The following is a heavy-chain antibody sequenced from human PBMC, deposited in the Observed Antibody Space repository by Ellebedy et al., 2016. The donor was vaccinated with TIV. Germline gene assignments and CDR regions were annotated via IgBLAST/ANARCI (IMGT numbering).Heavy chain of an antibody. J-gene: IGHJ4*02. CDR2: INHSGST. D-gene: IGHD1/OR15-1a*01. CDR3: ARGSDWSKVGNY. V-gene: IGHV4-34*01. Sequence: MPSETLSLTCAVYGGSFSGYCWSWIRQPPGKGLEWIGEINHSGSTNYNPSLKSRFTISVDTSKSKFSLTLNSVTAADTAVYYCARGSDWSKVGNYWGQGTLVTVSS. CDR1: GGSFSGYC.